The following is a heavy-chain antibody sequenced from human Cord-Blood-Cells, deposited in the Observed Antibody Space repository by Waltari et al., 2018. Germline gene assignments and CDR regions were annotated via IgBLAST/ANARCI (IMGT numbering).Heavy chain of an antibody. Sequence: EVQLVESGGGLVQPGGSLRRYCAASGFPFRSYWMSWVGQAPGKGLRWVANIKQEGSEKYYVDSVKGRFTISRDNAKNSLYLQMNSLRAEDTAVYYCARGGWNWYFDLWGRGTLVTVSS. CDR1: GFPFRSYW. V-gene: IGHV3-7*01. CDR3: ARGGWNWYFDL. D-gene: IGHD1-26*01. CDR2: IKQEGSEK. J-gene: IGHJ2*01.